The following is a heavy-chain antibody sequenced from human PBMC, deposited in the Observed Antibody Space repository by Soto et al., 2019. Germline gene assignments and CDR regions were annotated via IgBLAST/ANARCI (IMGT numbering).Heavy chain of an antibody. D-gene: IGHD3-16*01. J-gene: IGHJ4*02. V-gene: IGHV3-30-3*01. CDR3: AREAEGDYFDS. CDR2: IAYDGSNK. CDR1: GFTFSDYV. Sequence: QVQLVESGGGVVHPGRSLRLSCAASGFTFSDYVMHWVRKAPGKGLEWVAVIAYDGSNKYYADSVKGRFTISRDSSKSTLYLEMNSLRAEDTAVYYCAREAEGDYFDSWGQGTVVTVSS.